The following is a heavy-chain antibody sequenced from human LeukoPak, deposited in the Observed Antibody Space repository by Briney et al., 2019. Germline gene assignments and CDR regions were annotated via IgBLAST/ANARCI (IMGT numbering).Heavy chain of an antibody. CDR2: INPNSGGT. J-gene: IGHJ4*02. V-gene: IGHV1-2*02. CDR3: ARGVAATTFYFDY. D-gene: IGHD6-25*01. Sequence: ASVKVSCKASGYTFTGYYMHWVRQAPGQGLEWMGWINPNSGGTNYAQKFQGRVTMTRDTSISTAYMELSRLRSDDTAVYYCARGVAATTFYFDYWGQGTLVTVPS. CDR1: GYTFTGYY.